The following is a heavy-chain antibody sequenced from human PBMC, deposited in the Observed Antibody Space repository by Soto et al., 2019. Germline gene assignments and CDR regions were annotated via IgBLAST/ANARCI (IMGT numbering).Heavy chain of an antibody. V-gene: IGHV4-59*01. D-gene: IGHD1-26*01. Sequence: QVQLQESGPGLVKPSETLSLTCTVSGGSIRSYYWSWIRQPPGKGLEWVGYIYHSGVTNSNPSLKSRVTISVDTAKNQFSLDMTSVTAADTAVYYGVRDLCGSYSFWAFDIWGQGTMVTVSS. CDR1: GGSIRSYY. CDR3: VRDLCGSYSFWAFDI. CDR2: IYHSGVT. J-gene: IGHJ3*02.